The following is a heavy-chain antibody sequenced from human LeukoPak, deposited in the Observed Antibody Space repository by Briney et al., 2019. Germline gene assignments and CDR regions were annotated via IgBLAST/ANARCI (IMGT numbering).Heavy chain of an antibody. CDR3: AGWDAYCTGGSSYFGGFAFDI. CDR1: GFTFSSYW. Sequence: PGGSLRLSCVASGFTFSSYWMSWVRQAPGKGLEWVASIKQDGGQNHYLDSVKGRFTISKDNAKSSLFLQLNSLSAEDTAMYYRAGWDAYCTGGSSYFGGFAFDIWGQGTVVTVSS. CDR2: IKQDGGQN. J-gene: IGHJ3*02. V-gene: IGHV3-7*01. D-gene: IGHD2-15*01.